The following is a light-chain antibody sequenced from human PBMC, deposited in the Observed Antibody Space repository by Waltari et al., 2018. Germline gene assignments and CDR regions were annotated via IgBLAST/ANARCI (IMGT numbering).Light chain of an antibody. CDR2: GAS. CDR1: QGVGSN. CDR3: QQYNNWPET. J-gene: IGKJ1*01. Sequence: VMPQSPATLSVSPGERATLSCRASQGVGSNLAWYQQKPGQAPRLLSYGASTRATGIPVRFSGSGSGREFTLTISSLQSEDCAIYYCQQYNNWPETFGQGTKVDIK. V-gene: IGKV3-15*01.